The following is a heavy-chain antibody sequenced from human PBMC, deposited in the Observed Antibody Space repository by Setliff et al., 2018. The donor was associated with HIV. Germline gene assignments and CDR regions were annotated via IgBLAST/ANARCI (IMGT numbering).Heavy chain of an antibody. D-gene: IGHD3-9*01. CDR2: ISYTGSA. Sequence: PSETLSLTCTVPGGSINRSNYYWGWIRQPPGKGLEWIGTISYTGSAYYDPSLKSRVTISLDTSKNQFFLKLSSVTAPDTAIYYCARQTWEYYDTLTGYYRSPKNFDSWGQGTQVTVS. CDR3: ARQTWEYYDTLTGYYRSPKNFDS. J-gene: IGHJ4*02. CDR1: GGSINRSNYY. V-gene: IGHV4-39*01.